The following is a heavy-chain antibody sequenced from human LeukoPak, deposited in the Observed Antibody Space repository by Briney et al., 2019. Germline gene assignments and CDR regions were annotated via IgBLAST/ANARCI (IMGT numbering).Heavy chain of an antibody. CDR3: ATIVVAPWYFDY. CDR2: IYSGENT. CDR1: GFSVSNKY. V-gene: IGHV3-53*01. Sequence: GGSLRLSCVASGFSVSNKYMIWVRQAPGKELEWVSVIYSGENTDYADSVKGRFTISRDISKNTLYLQMNSLRAEDTAVYYCATIVVAPWYFDYWGQGTLVTVS. D-gene: IGHD3-22*01. J-gene: IGHJ4*02.